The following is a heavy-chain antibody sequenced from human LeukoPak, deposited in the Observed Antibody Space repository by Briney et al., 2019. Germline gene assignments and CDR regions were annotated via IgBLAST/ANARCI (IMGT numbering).Heavy chain of an antibody. D-gene: IGHD2-15*01. CDR1: GGTFSSYA. V-gene: IGHV1-69*05. CDR2: IIPIFGTA. J-gene: IGHJ4*02. Sequence: GSSVKVSCKASGGTFSSYAISWVRQAPGQGLEWMGGIIPIFGTANYAQKFQGRVTITTDESTSTAYMELSSLRSEDTAVYYCARGLYCSGGSCYLYYFDYWGQGTLVTVSS. CDR3: ARGLYCSGGSCYLYYFDY.